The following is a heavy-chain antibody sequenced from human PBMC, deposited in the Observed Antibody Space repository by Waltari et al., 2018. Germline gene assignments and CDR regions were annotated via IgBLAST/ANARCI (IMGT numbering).Heavy chain of an antibody. CDR1: GFSIGDYW. J-gene: IGHJ1*01. V-gene: IGHV3-7*01. CDR2: IKHDGSER. Sequence: EVQLVESGGNLVQPGGSLRLSCAASGFSIGDYWMSWVRQAPGKGVEWVANIKHDGSERYYVDSVRGRFTISRDNAKNSVYLQMNSLRVEDTAVYYCARHVRPGWGQGTLVTVSS. CDR3: ARHVRPG.